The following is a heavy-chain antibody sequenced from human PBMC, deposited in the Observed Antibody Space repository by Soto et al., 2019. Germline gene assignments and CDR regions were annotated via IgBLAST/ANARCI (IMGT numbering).Heavy chain of an antibody. CDR3: AKVVVGAPRHPDFDS. Sequence: SETLSLTCTVSGGSINNGDYFWGWIRQPPGKGLEWIGSVYHSGTTNYNPSLKSRVTISVDTSKNQFSLNLRSVTAADTAVYYCAKVVVGAPRHPDFDSWGQGTLVTVSS. CDR1: GGSINNGDYF. D-gene: IGHD2-15*01. V-gene: IGHV4-39*01. CDR2: VYHSGTT. J-gene: IGHJ4*02.